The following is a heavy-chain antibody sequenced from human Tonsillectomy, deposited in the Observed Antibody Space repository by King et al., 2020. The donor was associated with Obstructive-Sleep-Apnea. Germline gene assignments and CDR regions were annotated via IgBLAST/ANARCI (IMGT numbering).Heavy chain of an antibody. Sequence: VQLVESGGGLVKPGGSLRLSCAASGFTFRDYYMSWIRQAAGKGLEWVSYISSSSIYTKYADSVKGRFTISRDNAKNSLYLQRNSLRAEDTAVYYCAIGLDYYGSGSYGYWGQGTLVTVSS. J-gene: IGHJ4*02. V-gene: IGHV3-11*06. CDR2: ISSSSIYT. D-gene: IGHD3-10*01. CDR3: AIGLDYYGSGSYGY. CDR1: GFTFRDYY.